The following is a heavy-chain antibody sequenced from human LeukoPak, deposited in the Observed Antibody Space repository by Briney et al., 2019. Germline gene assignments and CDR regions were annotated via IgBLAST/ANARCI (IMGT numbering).Heavy chain of an antibody. CDR3: ARSPWGIAAAGH. Sequence: PSETLSLTCTVSGGSVSSGSYFWSWIRQPPGTGLEWIGYISYSGSTNYNPSLKSRVTISVDTSKNQFSLKLSSVTAADTAVFYCARSPWGIAAAGHWGQGTLVTVFS. CDR2: ISYSGST. CDR1: GGSVSSGSYF. V-gene: IGHV4-61*01. J-gene: IGHJ4*02. D-gene: IGHD6-13*01.